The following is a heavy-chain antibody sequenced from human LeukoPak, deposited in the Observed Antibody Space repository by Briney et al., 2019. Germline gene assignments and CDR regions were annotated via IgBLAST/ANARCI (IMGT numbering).Heavy chain of an antibody. CDR1: AYTFPIYG. J-gene: IGHJ4*02. CDR2: ISGYDGNT. Sequence: GASVNLSCTSSAYTFPIYGVPGVRRARGRGRVDGVGISGYDGNTNYAQKFQGRVTMSPDTSTSTAFMELRSLRSDDTAVYYCARDGYGSGRGFFDYWGQGTLVTVSS. CDR3: ARDGYGSGRGFFDY. D-gene: IGHD3-10*01. V-gene: IGHV1-18*01.